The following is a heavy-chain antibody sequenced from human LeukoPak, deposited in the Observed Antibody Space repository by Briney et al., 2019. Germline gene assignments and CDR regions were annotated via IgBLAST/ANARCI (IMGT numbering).Heavy chain of an antibody. V-gene: IGHV4-30-4*01. CDR2: IYYSGST. Sequence: SETQSLTCTVSGDSITSDNYYWSWIRQPPGKGLEWIGYIYYSGSTYYNPSLKSRVTISVDTSKNQFSLKLSSVTAVDTAVYYCARAAGGYYDSSGYYLDYWGQGTLVTVSS. CDR3: ARAAGGYYDSSGYYLDY. CDR1: GDSITSDNYY. J-gene: IGHJ4*02. D-gene: IGHD3-22*01.